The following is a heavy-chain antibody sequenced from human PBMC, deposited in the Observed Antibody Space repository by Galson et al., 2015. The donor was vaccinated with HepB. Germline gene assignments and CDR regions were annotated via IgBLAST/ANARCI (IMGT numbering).Heavy chain of an antibody. CDR3: ARVMASSDLAVAGYDY. Sequence: SVKVSCKASGYTFTRDHVHWVRQAPGQGLEWMGIINPRGGSTNHAQKFQGRVSMTRDTSTNTLYLQLNSLNSEDTAVYYCARVMASSDLAVAGYDYWGQGTLSPSPQ. CDR1: GYTFTRDH. CDR2: INPRGGST. D-gene: IGHD6-19*01. J-gene: IGHJ4*02. V-gene: IGHV1-46*01.